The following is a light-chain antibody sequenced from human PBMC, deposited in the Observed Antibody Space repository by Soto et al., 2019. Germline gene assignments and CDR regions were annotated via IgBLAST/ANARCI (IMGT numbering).Light chain of an antibody. CDR2: DTS. J-gene: IGKJ4*01. CDR1: QGIGST. V-gene: IGKV3-15*01. Sequence: EIVMTQSPATLSVSPGGGATLSCRASQGIGSTLAWYQQKPGQTPRLLIYDTSIRATGVPARFRGSASGTEFTLTITSLQSEDFAVYYCQHYANWPLTFGGGTKVDIK. CDR3: QHYANWPLT.